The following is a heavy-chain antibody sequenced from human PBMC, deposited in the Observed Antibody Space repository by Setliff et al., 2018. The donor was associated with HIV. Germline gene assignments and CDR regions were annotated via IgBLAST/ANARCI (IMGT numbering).Heavy chain of an antibody. CDR1: GFTFSTYA. D-gene: IGHD6-19*01. CDR3: ARDLGLEQWLPDAFDI. Sequence: PGGSLRLSCAVSGFTFSTYAMSCVRQAPGKGLEWVSTISAGGGSTHYADSVKGRFTISRDNSKNTLYLQMSSLRAEDTALYYCARDLGLEQWLPDAFDICGQGTMVTVSS. V-gene: IGHV3-23*01. CDR2: ISAGGGST. J-gene: IGHJ3*02.